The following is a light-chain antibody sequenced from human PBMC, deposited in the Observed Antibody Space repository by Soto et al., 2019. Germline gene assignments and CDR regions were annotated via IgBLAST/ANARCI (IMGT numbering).Light chain of an antibody. CDR3: QQYDFYWT. CDR1: QSIGSG. Sequence: DIQMTQSPSTLSASVGDRVTITCRASQSIGSGLAWYQQKPGKAPKLLIYKAFTLESGVPLRFSGSGSGTEFTLTITSLQPDDFATYYCQQYDFYWTFGQGTKVEIK. CDR2: KAF. V-gene: IGKV1-5*03. J-gene: IGKJ1*01.